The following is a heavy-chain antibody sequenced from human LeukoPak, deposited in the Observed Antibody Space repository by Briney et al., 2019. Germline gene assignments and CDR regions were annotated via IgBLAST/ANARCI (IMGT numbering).Heavy chain of an antibody. CDR2: IKQDGSEK. Sequence: GGSLRLSCSASGFTFSSYWMSWVRQAPGKGLEWVANIKQDGSEKYYVDSVKGRFTISRDNAKNSLYLQMNSLRAEDTAVYYCARVGGAAWVDYYGMDVWGQGTTVTVSS. J-gene: IGHJ6*02. D-gene: IGHD2-15*01. CDR1: GFTFSSYW. CDR3: ARVGGAAWVDYYGMDV. V-gene: IGHV3-7*01.